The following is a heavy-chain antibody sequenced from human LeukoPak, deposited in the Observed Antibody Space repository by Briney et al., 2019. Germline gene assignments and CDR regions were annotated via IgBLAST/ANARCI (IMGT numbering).Heavy chain of an antibody. CDR3: ARVSTFFGFDP. D-gene: IGHD3-3*01. Sequence: GASVKVSCKASGYTLTSYDINWVRQATGQGLEWMGWMNPNSGNTGYAQKFQGRVTMTRNTSISTAYMELSSLRSEDTAVCYCARVSTFFGFDPWGQGTLVTVSS. CDR1: GYTLTSYD. J-gene: IGHJ5*02. V-gene: IGHV1-8*01. CDR2: MNPNSGNT.